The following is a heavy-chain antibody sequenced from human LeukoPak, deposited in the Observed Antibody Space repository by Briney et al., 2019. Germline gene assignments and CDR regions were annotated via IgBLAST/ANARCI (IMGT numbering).Heavy chain of an antibody. V-gene: IGHV4-39*01. J-gene: IGHJ3*01. CDR3: AGDPITVAGNVFDS. CDR2: FFHTGST. Sequence: SETLFLTCTVSDGSISSSNYSWAWIRQPPGKGLDWIGSFFHTGSTYYNPSLKSRVTISVDMSKNQFSLKLSSVTAADTAAYYCAGDPITVAGNVFDSWGRGTAVTVSS. D-gene: IGHD6-19*01. CDR1: DGSISSSNYS.